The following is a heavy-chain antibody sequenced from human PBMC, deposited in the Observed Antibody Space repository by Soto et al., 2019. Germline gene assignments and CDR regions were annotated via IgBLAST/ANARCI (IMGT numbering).Heavy chain of an antibody. Sequence: GGSLRLSCAASAVTFTGYGMHWVRQAPGEGLEWVAVIRFDGSNIYYADSVKGRFTISRDNARNMLYLQMNSLRAEDTAVYYRARVGVGSTAYFGYFAYCGLGTLVPVSS. CDR1: AVTFTGYG. V-gene: IGHV3-33*01. D-gene: IGHD1-26*01. CDR2: IRFDGSNI. CDR3: ARVGVGSTAYFGYFAY. J-gene: IGHJ4*02.